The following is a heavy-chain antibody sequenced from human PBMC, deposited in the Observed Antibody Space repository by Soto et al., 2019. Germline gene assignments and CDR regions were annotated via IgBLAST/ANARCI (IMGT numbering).Heavy chain of an antibody. CDR1: GFTFSNAW. CDR3: TTRGVTIFGVVIEY. V-gene: IGHV3-15*01. Sequence: EVQLVESGGGLVKPGGSLRLSCAASGFTFSNAWMSWVRQAPGKGLEWVGRIKSKTDGGTTDYAAPVKGRFTIPRDDSKNTLYLQMNSLKTEDTAVYYCTTRGVTIFGVVIEYWGQGTLVTVSS. D-gene: IGHD3-3*01. J-gene: IGHJ4*02. CDR2: IKSKTDGGTT.